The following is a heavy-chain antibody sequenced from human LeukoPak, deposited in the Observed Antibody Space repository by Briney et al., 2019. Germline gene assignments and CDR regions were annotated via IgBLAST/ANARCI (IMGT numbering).Heavy chain of an antibody. CDR3: ARMITSNWFDL. CDR1: GGSISSGGYS. V-gene: IGHV4-30-2*01. J-gene: IGHJ5*02. CDR2: IYHSVST. Sequence: PSQTLSLTCAVSGGSISSGGYSWSWIRQPPGKGLEWIGYIYHSVSTYYYPSLKSRVTISVDRSKNQFSLKLSSVTAADTAVYYCARMITSNWFDLWGQGTLVTVSS. D-gene: IGHD3-16*01.